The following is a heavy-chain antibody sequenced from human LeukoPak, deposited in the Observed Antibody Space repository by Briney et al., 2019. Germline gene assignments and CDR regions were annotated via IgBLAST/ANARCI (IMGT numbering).Heavy chain of an antibody. CDR3: AREIVGGFNPGAY. D-gene: IGHD1-14*01. J-gene: IGHJ4*02. CDR1: LDSTTSNF. CDR2: IHRSGST. Sequence: SETLSLTCTVSLDSTTSNFWSWVRQPPGKGLEWIGEIHRSGSTNYNPSLQSRVTISIDRSKNQIALELSSVTAADTAVYYCAREIVGGFNPGAYWGQGTLVTVFS. V-gene: IGHV4-4*02.